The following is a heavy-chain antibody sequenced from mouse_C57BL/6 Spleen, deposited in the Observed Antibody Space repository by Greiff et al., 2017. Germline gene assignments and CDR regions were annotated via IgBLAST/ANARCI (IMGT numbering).Heavy chain of an antibody. Sequence: VQLQQSGAELVRPGTSVKVSCKASGYAFTNYLIEWVKQRPGQGLEWIRVINPGSGGTNYNEKFKGKATLTADKSSSTAYMQLSSLTSEDSAVYFCARRGLLRGWYFDVWGTGTTVTVSS. CDR2: INPGSGGT. D-gene: IGHD1-1*01. V-gene: IGHV1-54*01. CDR3: ARRGLLRGWYFDV. J-gene: IGHJ1*03. CDR1: GYAFTNYL.